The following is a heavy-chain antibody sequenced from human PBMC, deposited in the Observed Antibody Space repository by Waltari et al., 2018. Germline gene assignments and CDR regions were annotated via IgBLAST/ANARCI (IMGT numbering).Heavy chain of an antibody. CDR1: GYSFTSYW. J-gene: IGHJ6*02. CDR2: IYPGDSDT. Sequence: EVQLVQSGAEVKKPGESLKISCKGSGYSFTSYWIGWVRQMPGKGLEWMGIIYPGDSDTRYSPSFQGQVTISADKSISTAYLQWSSLKASDTAMYYCARTKVNDWGATYYYYGMDVWGQGTTVTVSS. V-gene: IGHV5-51*01. CDR3: ARTKVNDWGATYYYYGMDV. D-gene: IGHD7-27*01.